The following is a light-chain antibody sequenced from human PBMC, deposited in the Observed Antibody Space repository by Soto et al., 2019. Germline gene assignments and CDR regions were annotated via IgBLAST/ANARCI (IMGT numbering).Light chain of an antibody. CDR2: DAS. V-gene: IGKV3-11*01. Sequence: EIVLTQSPATLSLSPGERATLSCRASQSVSSYLAWYQQKPGQAPRLLIYDASNRATGIPARFSVSGSGTDVTLTIISLEPEDFAVYYCQQRSNWPSSTFGGGTKVEIK. J-gene: IGKJ4*01. CDR1: QSVSSY. CDR3: QQRSNWPSST.